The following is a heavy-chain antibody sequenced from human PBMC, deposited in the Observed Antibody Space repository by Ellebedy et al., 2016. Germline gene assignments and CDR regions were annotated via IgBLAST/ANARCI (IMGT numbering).Heavy chain of an antibody. J-gene: IGHJ4*02. V-gene: IGHV3-53*04. CDR3: ARGPFYYDSSGYYDPFDY. CDR1: GFTVSSNY. D-gene: IGHD3-22*01. Sequence: GGSLRLXCAASGFTVSSNYMSWVRQAPGKGLEWVSVIYSGGSTYYADSVKGRFTISRHNSNNTLYLQINSLRADDTAMYYCARGPFYYDSSGYYDPFDYWGQGTLVTVSS. CDR2: IYSGGST.